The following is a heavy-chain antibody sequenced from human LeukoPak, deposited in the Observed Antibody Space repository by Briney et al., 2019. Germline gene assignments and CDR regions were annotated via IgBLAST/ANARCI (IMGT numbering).Heavy chain of an antibody. CDR1: GGSISSGGDY. CDR2: ISYSGST. Sequence: SETLSLTCTVSGGSISSGGDYWTWIRQHPGKGLEWIGYISYSGSTYYSPSLQSRVTISVDTSRSQFSRNLSSVTAADTAVYYCARDKELQRAYYYGLDVWGQGTTVTVSS. V-gene: IGHV4-31*03. D-gene: IGHD1-7*01. CDR3: ARDKELQRAYYYGLDV. J-gene: IGHJ6*02.